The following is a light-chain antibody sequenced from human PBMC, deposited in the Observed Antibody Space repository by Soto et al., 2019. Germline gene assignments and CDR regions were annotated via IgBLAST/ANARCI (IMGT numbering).Light chain of an antibody. CDR2: SNN. J-gene: IGLJ2*01. Sequence: QSVLTQPPSVSGTPGQRFTISCSGSNSNTGSNAVSWYQQLPGTAPKSLIYSNNQRPSGVPDRISGSKSGTSASLAISGLQSEDEAEYYCAAWDDSLRGRVFGGGTKLTVL. CDR1: NSNTGSNA. V-gene: IGLV1-44*01. CDR3: AAWDDSLRGRV.